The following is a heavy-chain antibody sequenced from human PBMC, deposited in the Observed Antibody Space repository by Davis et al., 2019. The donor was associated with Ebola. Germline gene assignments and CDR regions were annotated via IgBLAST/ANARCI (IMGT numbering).Heavy chain of an antibody. V-gene: IGHV4-30-4*08. CDR1: GGSFSGYY. J-gene: IGHJ6*04. D-gene: IGHD4-17*01. CDR3: VRGWPSTVTTDYYAIDA. CDR2: IYYSGNA. Sequence: MPSETLSLTCAVYGGSFSGYYWSWIRQPPGKGLEWIGYIYYSGNAYYNPSLKSRVTISVDTSKNQFSLKVNYVTAADTAVYYCVRGWPSTVTTDYYAIDAWGKGTTVTVSS.